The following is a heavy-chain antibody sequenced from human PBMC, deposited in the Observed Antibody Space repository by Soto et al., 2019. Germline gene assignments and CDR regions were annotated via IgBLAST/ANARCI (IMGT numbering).Heavy chain of an antibody. CDR2: IIPFFNKP. CDR3: AKWRGIVDNFYYYGMDV. Sequence: QMQLVQSGTEVKKPGSSVKVSCKASGGAFSTSAISWVRQAPGQGLEWMGGIIPFFNKPNYAQKFQGRVTITADKSTSTAYMEVSGLRTADTAVYYCAKWRGIVDNFYYYGMDVWGQGTTVTVSS. CDR1: GGAFSTSA. D-gene: IGHD3-9*01. V-gene: IGHV1-69*06. J-gene: IGHJ6*02.